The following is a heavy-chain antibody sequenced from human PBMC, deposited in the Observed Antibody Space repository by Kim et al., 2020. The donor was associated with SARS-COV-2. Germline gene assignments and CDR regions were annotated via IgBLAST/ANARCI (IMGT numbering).Heavy chain of an antibody. J-gene: IGHJ3*01. CDR3: ARQTTVTHDAAFAV. V-gene: IGHV5-51*01. Sequence: GESLKISCQGLRYSFGDYWIGWVRQVPGKGLEWVALIYPEDSDTKYSPAFEGHVSVSVDTSVSTAYLQWESLRASDTAMYFCARQTTVTHDAAFAVWGQG. CDR2: IYPEDSDT. D-gene: IGHD4-17*01. CDR1: RYSFGDYW.